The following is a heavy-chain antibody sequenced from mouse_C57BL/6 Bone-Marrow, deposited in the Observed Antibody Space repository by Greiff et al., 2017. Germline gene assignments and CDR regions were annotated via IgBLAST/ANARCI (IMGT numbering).Heavy chain of an antibody. Sequence: QVQLQQPGAVLVKPGASVKMSCKASVYTFTSYWITWVKQRPGQGLEWIGDIYPGSGSTNYNEKFKSKATLTVDTSSSTAYMQLSSLTSEDSAVYYCAILLLRFYYAMDYWGQGTSVTVSS. CDR1: VYTFTSYW. CDR2: IYPGSGST. J-gene: IGHJ4*01. D-gene: IGHD1-1*01. CDR3: AILLLRFYYAMDY. V-gene: IGHV1-55*01.